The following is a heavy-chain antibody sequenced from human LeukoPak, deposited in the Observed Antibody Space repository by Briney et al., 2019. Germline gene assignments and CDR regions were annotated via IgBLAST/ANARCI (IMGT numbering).Heavy chain of an antibody. Sequence: GGSLRLSCAASGFTFSSYEMNWVRQAPGKGLEWVSYISSSGSTIYYADSVKGRFTISRDNSKNTLYLQMNSLRAEDTAVYYCARSGLSRSGFWGQGTLVTVSS. D-gene: IGHD2/OR15-2a*01. CDR1: GFTFSSYE. J-gene: IGHJ4*02. CDR3: ARSGLSRSGF. CDR2: ISSSGSTI. V-gene: IGHV3-48*03.